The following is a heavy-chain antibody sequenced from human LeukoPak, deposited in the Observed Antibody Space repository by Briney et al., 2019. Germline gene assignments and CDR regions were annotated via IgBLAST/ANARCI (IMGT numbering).Heavy chain of an antibody. Sequence: PGGSLRLSCAASGFTFSSYSMNWVRQAPGKGLEWVSSISSSSSYIYYADSVKGRFTISRDNAKNSLYLQMNSLKTEDTAVYYCTTDQSIADLYWGQGTLVTVSS. CDR2: ISSSSSYI. D-gene: IGHD6-6*01. J-gene: IGHJ4*02. CDR3: TTDQSIADLY. CDR1: GFTFSSYS. V-gene: IGHV3-21*03.